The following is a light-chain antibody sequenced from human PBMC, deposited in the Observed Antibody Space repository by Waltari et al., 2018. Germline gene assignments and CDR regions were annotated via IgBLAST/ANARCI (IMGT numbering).Light chain of an antibody. J-gene: IGKJ2*01. CDR1: QSISGN. CDR2: GAS. CDR3: QQYNDWPYT. V-gene: IGKV3D-15*01. Sequence: EIVMTQSPVTLSVSIGERATLSCRASQSISGNFAWYQQRPGQAPRLLIYGASTRATGVPARFSGSGSGTDFTLTISSLQSEDFAVYYCQQYNDWPYTFGQGTKLDIK.